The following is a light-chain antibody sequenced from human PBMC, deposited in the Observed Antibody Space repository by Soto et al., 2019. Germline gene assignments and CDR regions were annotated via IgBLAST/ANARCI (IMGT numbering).Light chain of an antibody. CDR3: QQYGSSLLFT. Sequence: EIVLTQSPGTLSLSPGERATLSCRASQSVSSSYLAWYQQKPGQAPRLLIYGASSRATGIPDRFSGSGSGTDVTVTISRLEPEDFAVYYCQQYGSSLLFTFGPGTKVDIK. CDR1: QSVSSSY. V-gene: IGKV3-20*01. CDR2: GAS. J-gene: IGKJ3*01.